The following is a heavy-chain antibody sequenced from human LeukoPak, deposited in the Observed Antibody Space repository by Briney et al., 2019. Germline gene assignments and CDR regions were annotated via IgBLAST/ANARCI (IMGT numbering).Heavy chain of an antibody. CDR1: GGTFSNYA. CDR3: AGDTVTTYAFDI. CDR2: IIPIFGTA. D-gene: IGHD4-17*01. V-gene: IGHV1-69*13. J-gene: IGHJ3*02. Sequence: SVKVSFKASGGTFSNYAISWVRQAPGQGLEWMGGIIPIFGTANYAQKFQGRVTITADESTSTAYMELSSLRSEDTAVYYCAGDTVTTYAFDIWGQGTMVTVSS.